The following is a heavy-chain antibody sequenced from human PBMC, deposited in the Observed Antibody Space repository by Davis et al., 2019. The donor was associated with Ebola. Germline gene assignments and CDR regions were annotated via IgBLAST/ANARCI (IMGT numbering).Heavy chain of an antibody. CDR2: IYHSGST. Sequence: MPGGSLRLSCAVSGGSISSSNWWSWVRQPPGKGLEWIGEIYHSGSTNYNPSLKSQVTISVDKSKNQFSLKLSSVTAAETAVYYCARDRGWVAEGYFDFWGQGTLVTVSS. D-gene: IGHD6-19*01. J-gene: IGHJ4*02. CDR3: ARDRGWVAEGYFDF. V-gene: IGHV4-4*02. CDR1: GGSISSSNW.